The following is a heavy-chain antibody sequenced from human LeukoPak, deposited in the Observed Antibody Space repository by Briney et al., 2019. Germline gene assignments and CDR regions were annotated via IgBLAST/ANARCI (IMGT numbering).Heavy chain of an antibody. CDR1: GGTFTSYD. J-gene: IGHJ3*02. D-gene: IGHD3-3*01. V-gene: IGHV1-8*03. Sequence: ASVKVSCKASGGTFTSYDINWVRQATGQGREWMGWMNPNSGNTGYAQKFQGRVTITRNTSISTAYMELSSLRSEDTAVYYCAREEPRRGSIFGVVIGPHDAFDIWGQGTMVTVSS. CDR3: AREEPRRGSIFGVVIGPHDAFDI. CDR2: MNPNSGNT.